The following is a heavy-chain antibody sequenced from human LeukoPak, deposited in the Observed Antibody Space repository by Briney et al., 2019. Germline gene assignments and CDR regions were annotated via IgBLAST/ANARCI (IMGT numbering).Heavy chain of an antibody. CDR1: GGSIRSYD. CDR3: ARVLPYSSGWGVDY. CDR2: IYYSGRT. J-gene: IGHJ4*02. D-gene: IGHD6-19*01. V-gene: IGHV4-59*01. Sequence: SKTLSPTCTVYGGSIRSYDWSWIRQRPGKGLAGTGSIYYSGRTNYNPSLKSRVTISVDASRNQFSLNVRSVTAADTAVYYCARVLPYSSGWGVDYWGEGTLVSVSS.